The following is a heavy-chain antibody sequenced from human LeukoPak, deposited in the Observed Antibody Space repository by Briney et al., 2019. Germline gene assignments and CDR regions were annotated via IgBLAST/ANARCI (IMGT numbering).Heavy chain of an antibody. V-gene: IGHV4-59*01. J-gene: IGHJ4*02. Sequence: SETLSLTCTVSGGSISCYYWSWIRQPPGKGLEWIGYIYYSGSTNYNPSLKSRVTISVDTSKNQFSLKLSSVTAADTAVYYCASLAVVTAVPDYWGQGTLVTLSS. CDR1: GGSISCYY. D-gene: IGHD2-21*02. CDR3: ASLAVVTAVPDY. CDR2: IYYSGST.